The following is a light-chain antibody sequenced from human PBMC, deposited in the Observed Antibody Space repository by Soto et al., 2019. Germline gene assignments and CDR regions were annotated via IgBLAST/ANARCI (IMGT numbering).Light chain of an antibody. CDR1: SSDVGGYNY. CDR3: SSYAGSNNFWV. V-gene: IGLV2-8*01. Sequence: QSALTQPPSASGSPGQSVTISCTGTSSDVGGYNYVSWYQQHPGKAPKLMIYEVNKRPSGVPDRFSGSKSGNTASLTVSGLQAEDEADYYCSSYAGSNNFWVFGGGTQLPS. CDR2: EVN. J-gene: IGLJ3*02.